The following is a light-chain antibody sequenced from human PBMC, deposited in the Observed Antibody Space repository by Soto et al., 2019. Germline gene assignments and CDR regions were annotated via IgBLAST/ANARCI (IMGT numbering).Light chain of an antibody. J-gene: IGLJ3*02. V-gene: IGLV2-11*01. Sequence: QSVLTQPHSVSGSPGQSVTISCSGPSSDVGNYNYVSWYQHHPGKAPKLMIYDVTTRPSGVPDRFSGSKSGNTASLTISGLQAEDEADFYCCSYAGSYTWVFGGGTKVTVL. CDR1: SSDVGNYNY. CDR3: CSYAGSYTWV. CDR2: DVT.